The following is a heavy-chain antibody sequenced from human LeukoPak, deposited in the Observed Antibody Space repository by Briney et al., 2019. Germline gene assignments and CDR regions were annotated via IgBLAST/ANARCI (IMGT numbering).Heavy chain of an antibody. V-gene: IGHV1-69*04. CDR1: GYTFTSYA. J-gene: IGHJ4*02. CDR2: IIPILGIA. Sequence: ASVKVSCKASGYTFTSYAMNWVRQAPGQGLEWMGRIIPILGIANYAQKLQGRVTMTEDTSTDTAYMELSSLRSEDTAVYYCATDLRGDKLELRRKDYWGQGTLVTVSS. D-gene: IGHD1-7*01. CDR3: ATDLRGDKLELRRKDY.